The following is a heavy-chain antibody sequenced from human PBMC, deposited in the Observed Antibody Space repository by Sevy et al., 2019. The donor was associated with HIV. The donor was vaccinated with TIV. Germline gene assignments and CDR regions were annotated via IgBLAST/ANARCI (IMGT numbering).Heavy chain of an antibody. CDR3: AKKMGGGSGMAFLVDY. D-gene: IGHD6-13*01. CDR1: GFTFSSFA. J-gene: IGHJ4*02. Sequence: GGSLRLSCAASGFTFSSFAMGWVRQAPGKGLDWISVISGTGDYTYYADSVKGRFTISRDNSKNKLFLQMNSLRAEDTAIFYCAKKMGGGSGMAFLVDYWGQGILVTVSS. V-gene: IGHV3-23*01. CDR2: ISGTGDYT.